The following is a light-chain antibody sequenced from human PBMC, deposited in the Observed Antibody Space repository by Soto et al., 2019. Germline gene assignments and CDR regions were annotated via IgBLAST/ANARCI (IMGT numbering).Light chain of an antibody. CDR1: QSVRSNY. J-gene: IGKJ1*01. CDR2: GAS. CDR3: QQYGGSPLA. Sequence: VLTQSPGTLSLSPGEIATLSCRASQSVRSNYLAWYQQRPGQSPRLLIYGASSRATGIPDRFSGSGSGTDFILTISRREPEDFEVYYCQQYGGSPLAFGLGTKVQI. V-gene: IGKV3-20*01.